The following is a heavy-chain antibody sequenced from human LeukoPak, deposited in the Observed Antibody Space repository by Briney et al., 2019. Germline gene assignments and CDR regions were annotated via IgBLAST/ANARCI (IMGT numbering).Heavy chain of an antibody. D-gene: IGHD3-10*01. J-gene: IGHJ6*03. V-gene: IGHV1-69*06. Sequence: SVKVSCKASGGTFSSYAISWVRQAPGQGLEWMGGIIPIFGTANYAQKFQGRVTITADKSTSTAYMELSSLRSEDTAVYYCARGDYYGSGSYSDFYYYYMDVWGKGTTVTVSS. CDR2: IIPIFGTA. CDR3: ARGDYYGSGSYSDFYYYYMDV. CDR1: GGTFSSYA.